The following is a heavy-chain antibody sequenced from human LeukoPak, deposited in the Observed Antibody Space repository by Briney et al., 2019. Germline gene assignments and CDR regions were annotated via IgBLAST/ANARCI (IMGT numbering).Heavy chain of an antibody. CDR1: GFAFSSYG. CDR2: TSYDGSDK. V-gene: IGHV3-30*18. CDR3: AKEETYNAFDI. Sequence: GGSLRLSCAASGFAFSSYGMHWVRQAPGKGLEWVAVTSYDGSDKYYADSVKGRFTISRDNSKNTLYLQMSSLRAEDTAVYYCAKEETYNAFDIWGQGTMVTVSS. D-gene: IGHD2-2*02. J-gene: IGHJ3*02.